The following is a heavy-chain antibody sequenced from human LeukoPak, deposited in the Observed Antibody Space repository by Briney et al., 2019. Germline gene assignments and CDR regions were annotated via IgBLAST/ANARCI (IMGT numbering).Heavy chain of an antibody. V-gene: IGHV3-7*01. CDR3: ASPYNTGWYLDY. CDR1: GFTFSSYW. D-gene: IGHD6-19*01. J-gene: IGHJ4*02. CDR2: IKQDESEK. Sequence: GGSLRLSCAASGFTFSSYWMSWVRQAPGKGLEWVANIKQDESEKYYVDSVKGRFTVSRDNAKNSLYLQMNSLRAEDTAVYYCASPYNTGWYLDYWGQGTLVTVSS.